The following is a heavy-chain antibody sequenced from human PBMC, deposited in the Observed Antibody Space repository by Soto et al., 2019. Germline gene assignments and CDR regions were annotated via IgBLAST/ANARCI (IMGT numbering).Heavy chain of an antibody. CDR1: GYTFTSYG. CDR3: ARGGTSDFWSGYFYYYYGMDV. Sequence: ASVKVSCKASGYTFTSYGISWVRQAPGQGLEWMGWISAYNGNTNYAQKLQGRVTMTTDTSTSTAYMELRSLRSDDTAVYYCARGGTSDFWSGYFYYYYGMDVWGQGTTVTVSS. CDR2: ISAYNGNT. D-gene: IGHD3-3*01. V-gene: IGHV1-18*01. J-gene: IGHJ6*02.